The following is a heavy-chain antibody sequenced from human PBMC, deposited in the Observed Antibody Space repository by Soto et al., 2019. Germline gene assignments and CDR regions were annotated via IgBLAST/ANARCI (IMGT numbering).Heavy chain of an antibody. J-gene: IGHJ4*02. CDR3: ARGAVLLWFGELLPYYFDD. CDR1: GGSFSGYY. D-gene: IGHD3-10*01. CDR2: INHSGST. V-gene: IGHV4-34*01. Sequence: SETLSLTCAVYGGSFSGYYWSWIRQPPGKGLEWIGEINHSGSTNYNPSLKSRVTISVDTSKNQFSLKLSSVTAADTAVYYCARGAVLLWFGELLPYYFDDWGQGTLVTVSS.